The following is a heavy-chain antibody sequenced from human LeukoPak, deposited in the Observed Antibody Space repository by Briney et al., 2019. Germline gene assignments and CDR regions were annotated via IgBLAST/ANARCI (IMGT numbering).Heavy chain of an antibody. J-gene: IGHJ5*02. V-gene: IGHV1-3*01. CDR1: GGTFSIYA. Sequence: ASVKVSCTASGGTFSIYAISWVRQAPGQRLEWMGWINAGNGNTKYSQKFQGRVTITRDTSASTAYMELSSLRSEDTAVYYCARQPYSGYGDWFDPWGQGTLVTVSS. CDR2: INAGNGNT. D-gene: IGHD5-12*01. CDR3: ARQPYSGYGDWFDP.